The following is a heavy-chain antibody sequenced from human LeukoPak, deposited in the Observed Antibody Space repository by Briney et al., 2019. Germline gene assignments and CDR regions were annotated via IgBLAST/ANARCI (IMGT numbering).Heavy chain of an antibody. V-gene: IGHV4-39*01. D-gene: IGHD1-26*01. J-gene: IGHJ4*02. CDR2: IYYSGST. Sequence: PSETLSLTCTVSGGSISSSSYYWGWIRQTPGKGLAWIGNIYYSGSTYYNPSLRSRVAISVDTSKNQFSLKLNSVTAADTAVYYCARQGGSYYTPFDSWGQGTLVTVSS. CDR1: GGSISSSSYY. CDR3: ARQGGSYYTPFDS.